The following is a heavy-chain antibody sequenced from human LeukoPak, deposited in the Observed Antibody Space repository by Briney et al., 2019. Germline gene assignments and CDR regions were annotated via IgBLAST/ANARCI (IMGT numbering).Heavy chain of an antibody. V-gene: IGHV1-3*01. D-gene: IGHD5-12*01. CDR2: INAGNGNT. J-gene: IGHJ4*02. CDR3: ARVDIVATTSFDY. CDR1: GYTFTSYA. Sequence: ASVKVSCKASGYTFTSYAMHWVRQAPGQRLEWMGWINAGNGNTKYSQKLQGRVTITRDTSASTAYMELSSLRSEDTAVYYCARVDIVATTSFDYWGQGTLVTVSS.